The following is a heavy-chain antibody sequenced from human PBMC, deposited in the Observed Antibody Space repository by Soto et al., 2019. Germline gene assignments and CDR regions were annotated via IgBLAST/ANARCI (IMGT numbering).Heavy chain of an antibody. V-gene: IGHV1-18*01. D-gene: IGHD2-2*01. Sequence: ASVKVSCKASGYTFTSYGISWVRQAPGQGLEWMGWISAYNGNTNYAQKLQGRVTMTTDTSTSTAYMELRSLRSDDTAVYYCAISDIVVVPAAMRGVRGGYYGMDVWGQGTTVTV. J-gene: IGHJ6*02. CDR1: GYTFTSYG. CDR2: ISAYNGNT. CDR3: AISDIVVVPAAMRGVRGGYYGMDV.